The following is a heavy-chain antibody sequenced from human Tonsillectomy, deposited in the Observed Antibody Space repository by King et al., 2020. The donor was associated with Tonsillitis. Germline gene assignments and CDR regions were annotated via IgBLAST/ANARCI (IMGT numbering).Heavy chain of an antibody. CDR2: INPNSGGT. J-gene: IGHJ4*02. Sequence: VQLVESGAEVKKPGASVKVSCKASGYTFTGYYMHWVRQAPGQGLEWMGWINPNSGGTNYAQQFQGRVTMTRDTSISTAYMELSSLRSDDTAVYYCARGRYCSGGSCYSHFDYWGQGTLVTVSS. CDR1: GYTFTGYY. D-gene: IGHD2-15*01. V-gene: IGHV1-2*02. CDR3: ARGRYCSGGSCYSHFDY.